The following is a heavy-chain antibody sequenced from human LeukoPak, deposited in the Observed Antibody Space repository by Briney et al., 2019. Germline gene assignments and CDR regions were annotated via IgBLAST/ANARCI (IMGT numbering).Heavy chain of an antibody. CDR2: ITGSGAGT. CDR1: GFTFSNYA. Sequence: GGSLRLSCAASGFTFSNYALNWVRQAPGKGLEWVSGITGSGAGTYYADSVKGRFTISRDNSKNTLYLQMNSLRAEDTAVYYCGKNSGFDSWGQGTLVTVCS. J-gene: IGHJ4*02. CDR3: GKNSGFDS. V-gene: IGHV3-23*01. D-gene: IGHD4-23*01.